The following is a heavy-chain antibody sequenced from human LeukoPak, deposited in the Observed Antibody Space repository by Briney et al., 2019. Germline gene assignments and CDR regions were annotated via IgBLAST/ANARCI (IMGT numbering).Heavy chain of an antibody. CDR1: GGSISSYY. V-gene: IGHV4-59*01. Sequence: SETLSLTCTVSGGSISSYYWSWIRQPPGKGLGWIGYIYYSGSTNYNPSLKSRVTISVDTSKNQFSLKLSSVTAADTAVYYCARAGYYGSGSYRGFDYWGQGTLVTVSS. J-gene: IGHJ4*02. CDR3: ARAGYYGSGSYRGFDY. CDR2: IYYSGST. D-gene: IGHD3-10*01.